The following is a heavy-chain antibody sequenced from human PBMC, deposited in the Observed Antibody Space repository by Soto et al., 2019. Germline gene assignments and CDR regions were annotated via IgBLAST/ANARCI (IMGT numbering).Heavy chain of an antibody. D-gene: IGHD6-13*01. CDR2: IWYDGSNK. CDR3: ATRLPSSSWYSFQH. V-gene: IGHV3-33*01. Sequence: ESGGGVVQPGRSLRLSCAASGFTFSSYGMHWVRQAPGKGLEWVAVIWYDGSNKYYADSVKGRFTISRDNSKNTLYLQMNSLRAEDTAVYYCATRLPSSSWYSFQHWGQGTLVTVSS. CDR1: GFTFSSYG. J-gene: IGHJ1*01.